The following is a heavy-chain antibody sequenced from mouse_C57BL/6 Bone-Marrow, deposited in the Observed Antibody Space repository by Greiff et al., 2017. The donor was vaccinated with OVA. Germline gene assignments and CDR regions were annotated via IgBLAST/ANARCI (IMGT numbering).Heavy chain of an antibody. CDR3: ARWGYGSSYFDY. CDR2: INPYNGDT. D-gene: IGHD1-1*01. V-gene: IGHV1-20*01. J-gene: IGHJ2*01. Sequence: VHVKQSGPELVKPGDSVKISCKASGYSFTGYFMNWVMQSHGKSLEWIGHINPYNGDTFYNQKFKGKATLTVDKSSSTAHMELRSLTSEDSAVYYCARWGYGSSYFDYWGQGTTLTVSS. CDR1: GYSFTGYF.